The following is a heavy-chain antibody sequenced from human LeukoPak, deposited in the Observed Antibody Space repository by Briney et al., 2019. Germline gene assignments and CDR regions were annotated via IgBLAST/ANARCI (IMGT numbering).Heavy chain of an antibody. J-gene: IGHJ4*02. Sequence: GSSVKVSCKASGGTFSSYAISWVRQAPGQGLEWMGRIIPILGIANYAQKFQGRVTITANKSTSTAYMELSSLRSEDTAVYYCARSAPSGDYYFDYRGQGTLVTVSS. D-gene: IGHD3-10*01. CDR3: ARSAPSGDYYFDY. CDR1: GGTFSSYA. V-gene: IGHV1-69*04. CDR2: IIPILGIA.